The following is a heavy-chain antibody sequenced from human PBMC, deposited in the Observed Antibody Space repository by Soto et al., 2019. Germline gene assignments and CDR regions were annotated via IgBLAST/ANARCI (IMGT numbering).Heavy chain of an antibody. J-gene: IGHJ5*02. Sequence: ASVKVSCKASGYTFTSYGISWVRQAPGQGLEWMGWISAYNGNTNYAQKLQGRVTMTTDTSTSTAYMELRSLRSDDTAVYYCARDQEPGVVVVPAAIDNWFDPWGQGTLVTVSS. CDR2: ISAYNGNT. CDR3: ARDQEPGVVVVPAAIDNWFDP. CDR1: GYTFTSYG. D-gene: IGHD2-2*01. V-gene: IGHV1-18*01.